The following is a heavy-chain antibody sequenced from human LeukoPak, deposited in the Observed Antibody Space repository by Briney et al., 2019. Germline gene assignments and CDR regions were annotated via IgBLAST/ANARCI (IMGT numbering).Heavy chain of an antibody. Sequence: PSQTLSLTCTVSGGSLSSDGYSWNWIRQPPGKGLEWIGYIYHSGSTYYNPSLKSRVTISVDRSKNQFSLKLSSVTAADTAVYYCARDLRGYSSSWYQFDYWGQGTLVTVSS. J-gene: IGHJ4*02. CDR2: IYHSGST. CDR1: GGSLSSDGYS. V-gene: IGHV4-30-2*01. CDR3: ARDLRGYSSSWYQFDY. D-gene: IGHD6-13*01.